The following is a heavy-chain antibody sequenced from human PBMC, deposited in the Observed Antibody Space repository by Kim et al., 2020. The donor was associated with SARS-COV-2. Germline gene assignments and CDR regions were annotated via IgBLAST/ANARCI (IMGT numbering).Heavy chain of an antibody. J-gene: IGHJ4*02. D-gene: IGHD3-10*01. Sequence: SVKVSCKASGGTFSSYAISWVRQAPGQGLEWMGGIIPIFGTANYAQKFQGRVTITADESTSTAYMELSSLRSEDTAVYYCARPLDSSQFGELLPFDYWGQGTLVTVSS. CDR1: GGTFSSYA. V-gene: IGHV1-69*13. CDR2: IIPIFGTA. CDR3: ARPLDSSQFGELLPFDY.